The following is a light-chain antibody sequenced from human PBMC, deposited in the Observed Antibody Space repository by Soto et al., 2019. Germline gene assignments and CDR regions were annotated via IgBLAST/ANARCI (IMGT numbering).Light chain of an antibody. V-gene: IGLV2-14*03. Sequence: QSVLTQPASVSGSPGQPITISCTGTSSDVGGYNYVSWYQRHPGKAPKLMIYDVSNRPSGVSYRFSGSKSGNTASLTISGLQTEDEADYYCSSFTGGSTLVVFGTGTKLTVL. CDR2: DVS. J-gene: IGLJ1*01. CDR1: SSDVGGYNY. CDR3: SSFTGGSTLVV.